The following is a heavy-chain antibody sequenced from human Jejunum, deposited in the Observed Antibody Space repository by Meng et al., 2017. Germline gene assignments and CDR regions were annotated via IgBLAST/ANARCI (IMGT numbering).Heavy chain of an antibody. Sequence: LRLSCIVSGGSINSGSYYWSWIRQPAGKGLEWIGRIYTSGNTNYNPSLKSRVTMSVDTSKNQFSLKLSPVTAADTAVYYCARAGRFERQYYFDYWGQGTLVTVS. D-gene: IGHD3-9*01. V-gene: IGHV4-61*02. J-gene: IGHJ4*02. CDR1: GGSINSGSYY. CDR2: IYTSGNT. CDR3: ARAGRFERQYYFDY.